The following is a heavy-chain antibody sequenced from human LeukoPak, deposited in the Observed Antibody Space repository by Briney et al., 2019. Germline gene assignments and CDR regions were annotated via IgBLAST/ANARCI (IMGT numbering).Heavy chain of an antibody. J-gene: IGHJ4*02. CDR2: INHSGST. CDR1: GGSFSGYY. V-gene: IGHV4-34*01. CDR3: ARCSLWFGELSCVY. D-gene: IGHD3-10*01. Sequence: SETLSLTCAVYGGSFSGYYWSWIRQPPGKGLEWIGEINHSGSTNYNPSLKSRVTISVDTSKNQFSLKLSSVTAADTPVYYCARCSLWFGELSCVYWGQGTLVTVSS.